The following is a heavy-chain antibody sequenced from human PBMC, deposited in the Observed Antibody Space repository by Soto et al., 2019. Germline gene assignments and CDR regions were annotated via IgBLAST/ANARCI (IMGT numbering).Heavy chain of an antibody. V-gene: IGHV4-59*01. D-gene: IGHD2-2*01. CDR1: GGSISSXY. CDR2: IYYSGST. Sequence: QVQLQESGPGLVKPSETLSLTCTVSGGSISSXYWSWIRQPPGXGLEWIGYIYYSGSTNYNPSLKSRVTISXDTSKNQFSXXXSSVTAADTAVYXXXXXYCSSTSCYARPVDYWGQGTLVTVSS. J-gene: IGHJ4*02. CDR3: XXXYCSSTSCYARPVDY.